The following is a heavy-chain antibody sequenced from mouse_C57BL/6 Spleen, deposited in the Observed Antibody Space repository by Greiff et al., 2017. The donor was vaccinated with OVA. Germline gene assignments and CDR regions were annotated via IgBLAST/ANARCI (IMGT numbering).Heavy chain of an antibody. Sequence: EVQGVESGGGLVKPGGSLKLSCAASGFTFSSYAMSWVRQTPEKRLEWVATISDGGSYTYYPDNVKGRFTISRDNAKNNLYLQMSHLKSEDTAMYYCAREGLYYYGSSYYFDYWGQGTTLTVSS. CDR1: GFTFSSYA. V-gene: IGHV5-4*01. J-gene: IGHJ2*01. CDR2: ISDGGSYT. CDR3: AREGLYYYGSSYYFDY. D-gene: IGHD1-1*01.